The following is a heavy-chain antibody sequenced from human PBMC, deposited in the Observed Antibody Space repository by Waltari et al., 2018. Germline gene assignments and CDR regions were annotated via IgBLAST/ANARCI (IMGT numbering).Heavy chain of an antibody. Sequence: QVHLVESGGSVVQPGTSLRLSCAASGFSASNYGIFWVRQSPGKGLEWMALIWYDGTKANYEYSVKGRFTISKDNSKNTLFLQMNSLRDVDTAVYFCARDLSFGSLDYGGQGTLVTVSS. CDR2: IWYDGTKA. CDR1: GFSASNYG. J-gene: IGHJ4*02. CDR3: ARDLSFGSLDY. D-gene: IGHD3-10*01. V-gene: IGHV3-33*04.